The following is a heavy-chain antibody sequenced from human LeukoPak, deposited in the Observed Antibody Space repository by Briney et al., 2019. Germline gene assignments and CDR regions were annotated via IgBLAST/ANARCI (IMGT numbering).Heavy chain of an antibody. CDR1: GLTISSYW. CDR3: ARRAYSGSYFYFDY. D-gene: IGHD1-26*01. V-gene: IGHV3-74*01. J-gene: IGHJ4*02. Sequence: GGSLRLSCAASGLTISSYWMHWVRHAPGKGRGWVSRINSDGSSISYADAVKGRFTISRDNAKNTLYLQMNSLRAEDTAVYYCARRAYSGSYFYFDYWGQGTLVTVSS. CDR2: INSDGSSI.